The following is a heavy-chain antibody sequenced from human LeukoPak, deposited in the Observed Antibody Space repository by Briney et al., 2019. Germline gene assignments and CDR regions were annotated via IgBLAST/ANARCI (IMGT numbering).Heavy chain of an antibody. Sequence: GGSLRLSCAVSGFTFSNYSMNWVRQAPGKGLEWVSSISTGSSYTYYADSVKGRSTISRDDTKNSLYLQMDSLRAEDTAVYYCARYGSGSYSDYWGQGTLVTVSS. D-gene: IGHD3-10*01. J-gene: IGHJ4*02. CDR1: GFTFSNYS. V-gene: IGHV3-21*01. CDR2: ISTGSSYT. CDR3: ARYGSGSYSDY.